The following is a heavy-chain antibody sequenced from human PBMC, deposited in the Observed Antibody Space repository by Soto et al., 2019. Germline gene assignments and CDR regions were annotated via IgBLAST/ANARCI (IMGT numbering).Heavy chain of an antibody. CDR1: GFTFSNYA. CDR3: AKYRYDDSRGRNSDD. D-gene: IGHD3-22*01. J-gene: IGHJ4*01. CDR2: ISSGVGTT. V-gene: IGHV3-23*01. Sequence: EVPLLESGGGLVQPGGSLRLSCAASGFTFSNYAMTWVRQTPGKGLEWVSTISSGVGTTYYADSVKGRCTMSRDNSKNTLYLQMNSLRAEDTALYYCAKYRYDDSRGRNSDDWGQGTLVSVSS.